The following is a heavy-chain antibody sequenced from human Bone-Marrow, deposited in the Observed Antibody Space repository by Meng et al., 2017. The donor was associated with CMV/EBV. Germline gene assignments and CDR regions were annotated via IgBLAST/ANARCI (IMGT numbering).Heavy chain of an antibody. J-gene: IGHJ4*02. CDR1: GFTFNSYW. CDR2: IKPDRSER. CDR3: AKEGRGYSYFDY. V-gene: IGHV3-7*01. D-gene: IGHD5-18*01. Sequence: GESLKISCATSGFTFNSYWMTWVRQAPGKGLEWVANIKPDRSERYYVDSVKGRFTISRDNAKNSLYLQLSTVRADDTAIYYCAKEGRGYSYFDYWGQGTLVTVSS.